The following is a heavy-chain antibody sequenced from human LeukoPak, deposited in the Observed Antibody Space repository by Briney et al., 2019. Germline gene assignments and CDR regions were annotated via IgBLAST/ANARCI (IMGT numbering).Heavy chain of an antibody. D-gene: IGHD6-13*01. Sequence: PGGSLRLSRAASGFIFSSHWLSWVRQAPGKGLEWVANIKEDGNEKYYVDSVKGRFTISRDNAKKSLYLEMNSLRVEDTAVYYCAIGRAATGQYWGQGTLVTVSS. J-gene: IGHJ4*02. CDR3: AIGRAATGQY. CDR1: GFIFSSHW. V-gene: IGHV3-7*01. CDR2: IKEDGNEK.